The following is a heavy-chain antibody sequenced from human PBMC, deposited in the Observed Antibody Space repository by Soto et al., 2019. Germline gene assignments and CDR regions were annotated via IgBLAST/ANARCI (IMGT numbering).Heavy chain of an antibody. V-gene: IGHV5-51*01. D-gene: IGHD2-21*01. Sequence: GESLKISCKGSGYSFTSYWIGWVRQMPGKGLEWMGIIYPGDSDTRYSPSFQGQVTISADKSISTAYLQWSSLKASDTAMYYCAGRELPAYCGGDCYSGPYYWGQGTLVTVSS. CDR1: GYSFTSYW. CDR3: AGRELPAYCGGDCYSGPYY. CDR2: IYPGDSDT. J-gene: IGHJ4*02.